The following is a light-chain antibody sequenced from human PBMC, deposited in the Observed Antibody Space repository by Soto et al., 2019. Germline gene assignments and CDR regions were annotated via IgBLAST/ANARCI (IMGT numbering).Light chain of an antibody. CDR3: CSYAGSFVV. V-gene: IGLV2-11*01. CDR2: DVS. J-gene: IGLJ2*01. CDR1: SSDVGGYNY. Sequence: ALTQPRSVSGSPGQSVTISCTGTSSDVGGYNYVSWYQQHPGKAPKLMIYDVSKRPSGVPDRFSGSKSGNTASLTISGLQAEDEADYYCCSYAGSFVVFGGGTKLTVL.